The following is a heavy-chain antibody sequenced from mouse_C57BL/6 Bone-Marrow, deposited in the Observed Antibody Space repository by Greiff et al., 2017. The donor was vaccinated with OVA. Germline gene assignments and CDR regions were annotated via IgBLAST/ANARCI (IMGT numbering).Heavy chain of an antibody. CDR1: GYTFTSYW. D-gene: IGHD1-1*02. CDR2: IDPSDSYT. Sequence: QVQLQQPGAELVKPGASVKLSCKASGYTFTSYWMQWVKQRPGQGLEWIGEIDPSDSYTNYNQKFKGKATLTVDTSSSTAYMQLSSLTSEDSAVYYCAFFMVYFDYWGKGTTLTVAA. CDR3: AFFMVYFDY. J-gene: IGHJ2*01. V-gene: IGHV1-50*01.